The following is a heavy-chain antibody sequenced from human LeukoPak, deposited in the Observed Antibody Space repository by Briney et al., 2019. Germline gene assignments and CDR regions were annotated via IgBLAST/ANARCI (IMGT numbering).Heavy chain of an antibody. Sequence: PGGSLRLSCAASGFTFSNAWMSWVRQAPGKGLEWVSAISGSGGSTYYADSVKGRFTISRDNSKNTLYLQMNSLRAEDTAVYYCAKDFPPSVAGHLYYYYYGMDVWGQGTTVTVSS. CDR1: GFTFSNAW. CDR2: ISGSGGST. CDR3: AKDFPPSVAGHLYYYYYGMDV. J-gene: IGHJ6*02. D-gene: IGHD6-19*01. V-gene: IGHV3-23*01.